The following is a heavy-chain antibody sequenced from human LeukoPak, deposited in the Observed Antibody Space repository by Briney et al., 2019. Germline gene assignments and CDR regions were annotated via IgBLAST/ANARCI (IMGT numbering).Heavy chain of an antibody. D-gene: IGHD3-22*01. Sequence: PSETLSLTCTVSGGSISSGGYYWSWIRQHPGKGLEWIGYIYYSGSTYYNPSLKSRVTISVDTSKNQFSLKLSSVTAADTAVYYCARGYYSDGSGYFLDYWGQGTLVTVSS. V-gene: IGHV4-31*03. CDR3: ARGYYSDGSGYFLDY. J-gene: IGHJ4*02. CDR1: GGSISSGGYY. CDR2: IYYSGST.